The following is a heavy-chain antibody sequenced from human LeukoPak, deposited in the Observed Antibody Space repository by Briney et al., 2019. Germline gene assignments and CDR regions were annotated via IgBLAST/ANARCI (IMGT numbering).Heavy chain of an antibody. CDR3: AKGDDYGGNSGIDY. V-gene: IGHV3-43*01. CDR2: ISWDGGST. J-gene: IGHJ4*02. Sequence: PGGSLRLSCAASGFTFSSSTMSWVRQAPGKGLEWVSLISWDGGSTYYADSVKGRFTISRDNSKNSLYLQMNSLRTEDTALYYCAKGDDYGGNSGIDYWGQGTLVTVSS. D-gene: IGHD4-23*01. CDR1: GFTFSSST.